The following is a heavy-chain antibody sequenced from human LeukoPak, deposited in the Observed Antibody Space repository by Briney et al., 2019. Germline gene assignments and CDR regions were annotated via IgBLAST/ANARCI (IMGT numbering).Heavy chain of an antibody. D-gene: IGHD6-13*01. Sequence: SQTLSLTCTVSGGSISSGGYYWSWIRQHPGKGREWVGYIYYSGSTYYNPSLKSRVTISVDTSKNQFSLKLSSVTAADTAVYYCARVGASSWPIDYWGQGTLVTVSS. J-gene: IGHJ4*02. V-gene: IGHV4-31*03. CDR3: ARVGASSWPIDY. CDR1: GGSISSGGYY. CDR2: IYYSGST.